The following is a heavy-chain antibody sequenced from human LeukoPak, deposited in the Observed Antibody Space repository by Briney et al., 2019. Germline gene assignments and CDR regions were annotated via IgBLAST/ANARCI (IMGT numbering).Heavy chain of an antibody. CDR1: GGTFSSYA. Sequence: SVKVSCKASGGTFSSYAISWVRQAPGQGLEWMGGIIPIFGTANYAQKFQGRVTITADESTSTAYMELSSLRSEDMAVYYCARVGDCSGGSCYSTAAGAFDIWGQGTMVTVSS. CDR2: IIPIFGTA. CDR3: ARVGDCSGGSCYSTAAGAFDI. D-gene: IGHD2-15*01. V-gene: IGHV1-69*01. J-gene: IGHJ3*02.